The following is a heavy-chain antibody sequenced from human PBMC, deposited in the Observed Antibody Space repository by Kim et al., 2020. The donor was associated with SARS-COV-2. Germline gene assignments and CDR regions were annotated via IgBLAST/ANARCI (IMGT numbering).Heavy chain of an antibody. Sequence: SETLSLTCTVSGGSISSSSYYWGWIRQPPGKGLEWIGSIYYSGSTYYNPSLKSRVTISVDTSKNQFSLKLSSVTAADTAVYYCARHIHYDILTDSVAWGQGTLVTVSS. CDR2: IYYSGST. V-gene: IGHV4-39*01. CDR1: GGSISSSSYY. J-gene: IGHJ5*02. CDR3: ARHIHYDILTDSVA. D-gene: IGHD3-9*01.